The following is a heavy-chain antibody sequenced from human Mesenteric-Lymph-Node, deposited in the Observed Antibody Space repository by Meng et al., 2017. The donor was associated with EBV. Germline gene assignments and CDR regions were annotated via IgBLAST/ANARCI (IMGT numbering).Heavy chain of an antibody. V-gene: IGHV6-1*01. CDR2: TYYRSKWYN. Sequence: QVQLQHSGPGLVKPSXXXXLXXAISGDSVSSNSAAWNWIRQSPSRGLEWLGRTYYRSKWYNDYAVSVKSRITINPDTSKNQFSLQLNSVTPEDTAVYYCARGIVATTRNWFDPWGQGTLVTVSS. J-gene: IGHJ5*02. D-gene: IGHD5-12*01. CDR1: GDSVSSNSAA. CDR3: ARGIVATTRNWFDP.